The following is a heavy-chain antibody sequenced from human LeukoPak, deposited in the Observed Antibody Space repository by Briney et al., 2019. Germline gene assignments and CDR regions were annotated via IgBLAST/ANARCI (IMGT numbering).Heavy chain of an antibody. J-gene: IGHJ6*02. CDR2: ISGDGGST. CDR1: GFTFDDYA. CDR3: AKDIYPTMVRVPHYYCGMDV. V-gene: IGHV3-43*02. D-gene: IGHD3-10*01. Sequence: TGGSLRLSCAASGFTFDDYAMHWVRQAPGKGLEWVSLISGDGGSTYYADSVKGRFTISRDNSKNSLYLQMNSLRTEDTALYYCAKDIYPTMVRVPHYYCGMDVWGQGTTVTVSS.